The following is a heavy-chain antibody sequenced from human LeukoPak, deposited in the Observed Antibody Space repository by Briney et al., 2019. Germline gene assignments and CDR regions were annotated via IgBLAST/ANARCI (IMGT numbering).Heavy chain of an antibody. V-gene: IGHV3-33*03. CDR2: IWYDGSKK. Sequence: GGSLRLSCAAPEFNSSSFGMHWVRKAPGRGRGGVALIWYDGSKKYYVDSVKGRFTISRDNSKSTLYLQMNSLRAEDTALYYCAKDPEAWWLFDSWGRGSLVTVSS. CDR3: AKDPEAWWLFDS. CDR1: EFNSSSFG. J-gene: IGHJ4*02. D-gene: IGHD2-15*01.